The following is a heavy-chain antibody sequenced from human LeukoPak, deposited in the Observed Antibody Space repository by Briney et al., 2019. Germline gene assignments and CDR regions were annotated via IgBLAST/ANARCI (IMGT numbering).Heavy chain of an antibody. J-gene: IGHJ5*02. V-gene: IGHV3-66*01. CDR3: ARGGGVIPEA. CDR1: GFTVSSSY. CDR2: IYSDGTT. Sequence: GGSLRLSCAASGFTVSSSYMNWVRQAPGKGLEWVSVIYSDGTTYYADSVKGRFTISRDYSKNTLYLQMINLRAEDTALYYCARGGGVIPEAWGQGTPVTVSS. D-gene: IGHD3-16*01.